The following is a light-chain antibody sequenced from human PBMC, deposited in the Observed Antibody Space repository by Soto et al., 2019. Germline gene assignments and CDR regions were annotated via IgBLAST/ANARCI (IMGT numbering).Light chain of an antibody. CDR2: GNN. V-gene: IGLV1-40*01. J-gene: IGLJ1*01. Sequence: QSVLTQPPSVSGAPGQRVTISCTGSSSNIGAGYDVHWYQQLPGTAPKLLIYGNNNRPSGVPDRFSGSKSGTSASLAITGLQAKDEADYYCQSYDTSLSGLYVFGTGTKVTV. CDR1: SSNIGAGYD. CDR3: QSYDTSLSGLYV.